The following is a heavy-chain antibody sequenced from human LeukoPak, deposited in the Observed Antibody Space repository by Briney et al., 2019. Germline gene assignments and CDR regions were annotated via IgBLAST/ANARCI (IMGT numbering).Heavy chain of an antibody. CDR2: ISRSASSI. CDR1: GFTFSSYA. CDR3: ARNDCGDYGIDY. Sequence: GGSLRLSCAASGFTFSSYAMSWVRQAPGKGLEWVSYISRSASSIYYADSVKGRFTTSRDNAKNSYSPQMKSMRAEDTAIYFCARNDCGDYGIDYWGQGTLVTVSS. D-gene: IGHD4-17*01. V-gene: IGHV3-21*01. J-gene: IGHJ4*02.